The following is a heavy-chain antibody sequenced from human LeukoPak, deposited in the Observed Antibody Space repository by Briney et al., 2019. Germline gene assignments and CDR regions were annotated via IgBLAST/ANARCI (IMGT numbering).Heavy chain of an antibody. Sequence: ASLKVSCKASGYTFTSYAMNWVRQAPGQGREWMGWIHTNTGNPTYAQGFTGRFVFSLDTSVSTAYLKISSLKAEDTAVYYWAREKEDYFDYWGQGTLVTVSS. V-gene: IGHV7-4-1*02. CDR3: AREKEDYFDY. J-gene: IGHJ4*02. CDR2: IHTNTGNP. CDR1: GYTFTSYA.